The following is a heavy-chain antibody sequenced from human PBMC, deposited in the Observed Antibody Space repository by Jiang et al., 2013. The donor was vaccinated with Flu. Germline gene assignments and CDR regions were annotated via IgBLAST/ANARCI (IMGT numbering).Heavy chain of an antibody. CDR3: ARCTTYCYTYHRFDY. Sequence: GAEVKKPGSSVKVSCKPSGGSLTTSTISWLRQAPGQRPEWMGGIIPMFGTTNYAQKFQGRVKVSADESTNTAYMELSSLRSEDTAVYYCARCTTYCYTYHRFDYWGQGTLVTVSS. CDR1: GGSLTTST. J-gene: IGHJ4*02. CDR2: IIPMFGTT. D-gene: IGHD2-2*02. V-gene: IGHV1-69*01.